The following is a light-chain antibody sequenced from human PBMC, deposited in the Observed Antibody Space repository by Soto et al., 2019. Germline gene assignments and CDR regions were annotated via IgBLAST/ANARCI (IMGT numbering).Light chain of an antibody. CDR1: TGTVTSGHF. J-gene: IGLJ1*01. CDR3: LLSYSSFYV. CDR2: ETS. Sequence: QAVVTQEPSLTVSPGGTVTLTCGSSTGTVTSGHFPYWFQQKPGQAPRTLIYETSKKHSWTPARFSGSLLGGKAALTLSGAQPEDEADYYCLLSYSSFYVFGAGTKLTVL. V-gene: IGLV7-46*01.